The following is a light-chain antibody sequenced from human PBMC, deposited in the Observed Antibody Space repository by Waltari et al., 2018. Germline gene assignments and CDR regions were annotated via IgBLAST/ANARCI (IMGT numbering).Light chain of an antibody. Sequence: EIVMTQSPSTLSAFLGERATISCRASQSITSNLAWYQHKPGKAPRLLIYDASTRATGIPARFSGSGSGTEFTLTISSLQSEDFAVYFCQQYDNWLGTFGQGTKVEIK. CDR2: DAS. J-gene: IGKJ1*01. V-gene: IGKV3-15*01. CDR1: QSITSN. CDR3: QQYDNWLGT.